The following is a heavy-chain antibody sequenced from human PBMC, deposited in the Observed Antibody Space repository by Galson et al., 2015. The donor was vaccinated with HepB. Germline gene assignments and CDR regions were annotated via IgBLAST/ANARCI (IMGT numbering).Heavy chain of an antibody. CDR1: GFNFWNFG. Sequence: SLRLSCAASGFNFWNFGMHWVRQAPGKGLEWVAFMRYDGSNIKYLDAVKGRFTISRDNSKNALYLQMNGLRAEDTALYFCVKDGDYFDSSGHALVEYFQDWGQGTLVTVSS. D-gene: IGHD3-22*01. J-gene: IGHJ1*01. CDR2: MRYDGSNI. V-gene: IGHV3-30*02. CDR3: VKDGDYFDSSGHALVEYFQD.